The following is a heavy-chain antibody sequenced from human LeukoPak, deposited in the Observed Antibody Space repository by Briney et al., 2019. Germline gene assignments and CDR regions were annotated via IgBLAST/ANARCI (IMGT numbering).Heavy chain of an antibody. CDR1: GGSFSGYY. V-gene: IGHV4-34*01. CDR3: ARLDYGSGSYSY. CDR2: INHSGST. D-gene: IGHD3-10*01. Sequence: SETLSLTCAVYGGSFSGYYWSWIRQPPGKGLEWIGEINHSGSTNYNPSLKSRVTISVDTSKNQFSLKLSSVTAADTAVYYCARLDYGSGSYSYWGQGTLVTVSS. J-gene: IGHJ4*02.